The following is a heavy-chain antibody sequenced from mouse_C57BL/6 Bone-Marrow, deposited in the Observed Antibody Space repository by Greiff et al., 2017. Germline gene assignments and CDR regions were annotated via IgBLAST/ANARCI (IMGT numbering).Heavy chain of an antibody. CDR2: IYPGDGDT. CDR1: GYAFSSSW. V-gene: IGHV1-82*01. D-gene: IGHD1-1*01. CDR3: ARDGSSGY. Sequence: VQLQQSGPELVKPGASVKISCKASGYAFSSSWMNWVKQRPGTGLEWIGRIYPGDGDTNYNGKFKGKATLTADKSSSTAYMQLSSLTSEDSAVYFCARDGSSGYWGQGTTLTVSS. J-gene: IGHJ2*01.